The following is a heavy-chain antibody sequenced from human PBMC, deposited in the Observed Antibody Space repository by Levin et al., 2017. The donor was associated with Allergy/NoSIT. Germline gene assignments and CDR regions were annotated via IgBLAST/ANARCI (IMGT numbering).Heavy chain of an antibody. CDR1: GGSISSGGYY. Sequence: SQTLSLTCTVSGGSISSGGYYWSWIRQHPGKGLEWIGYIYYSGSTYYNPSLKSRVTISVDTSKNQLSLQLRSVTAADTAVYYCARSSGSGFLNYYYYYMDVWGKGTTVTVSS. V-gene: IGHV4-31*03. J-gene: IGHJ6*03. CDR2: IYYSGST. CDR3: ARSSGSGFLNYYYYYMDV. D-gene: IGHD3-10*01.